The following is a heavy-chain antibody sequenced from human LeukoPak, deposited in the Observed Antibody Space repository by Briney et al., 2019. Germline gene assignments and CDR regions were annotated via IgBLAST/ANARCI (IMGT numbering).Heavy chain of an antibody. J-gene: IGHJ2*01. CDR1: GYTFTSYY. CDR3: ARYGFSSGGLQGYWYFDL. D-gene: IGHD6-19*01. V-gene: IGHV1-46*01. Sequence: ASVKVSCKASGYTFTSYYMHWVRQAPGQGREWMGIINPSGGSTSYAQKFQGRVTMTRDTSTSTVYMELSSLRSEDTAVYYCARYGFSSGGLQGYWYFDLWGRGILVTVSS. CDR2: INPSGGST.